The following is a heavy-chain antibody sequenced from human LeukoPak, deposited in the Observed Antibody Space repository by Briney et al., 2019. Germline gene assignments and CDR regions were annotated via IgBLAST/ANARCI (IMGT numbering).Heavy chain of an antibody. Sequence: ASVKVSCKASGYTFTSYGISWVRQAPGQGLEWMGWISAYNGNTNYAQKLQGRVTITADESTSTAYMELSSLRSEDTAVYYCARDSGSGYLSFDYWGQGTLVTVSS. D-gene: IGHD3-22*01. CDR3: ARDSGSGYLSFDY. CDR1: GYTFTSYG. CDR2: ISAYNGNT. J-gene: IGHJ4*02. V-gene: IGHV1-18*01.